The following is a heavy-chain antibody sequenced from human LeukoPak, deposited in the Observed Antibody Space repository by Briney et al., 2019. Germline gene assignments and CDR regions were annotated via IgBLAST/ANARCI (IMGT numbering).Heavy chain of an antibody. CDR1: GFTFTSYG. J-gene: IGHJ4*02. CDR2: IRYGGSY. D-gene: IGHD3-22*01. V-gene: IGHV3-30*02. Sequence: GGSLRLSCAASGFTFTSYGMHWVRQAPGKGLEWVAFIRYGGSYNYAESVKGRFTISRDYSKNTLYLQMNSLRPEDTAVYYCAKDREISSGYQYFDYWGQGTLVTVSS. CDR3: AKDREISSGYQYFDY.